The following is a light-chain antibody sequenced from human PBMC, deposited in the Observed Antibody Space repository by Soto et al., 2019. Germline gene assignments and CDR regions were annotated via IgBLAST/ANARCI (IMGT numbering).Light chain of an antibody. Sequence: QSVLTQPASVSGSPGQSITISCTGSSSDVGGYVYVPWYQQHPGKTPKLMIYEVSNRPSGVSNRFSGSKSGNTASLTISGLQTEDEADYYCSSYTFSNTLIFGGGTKVTVL. CDR2: EVS. CDR3: SSYTFSNTLI. J-gene: IGLJ2*01. CDR1: SSDVGGYVY. V-gene: IGLV2-14*01.